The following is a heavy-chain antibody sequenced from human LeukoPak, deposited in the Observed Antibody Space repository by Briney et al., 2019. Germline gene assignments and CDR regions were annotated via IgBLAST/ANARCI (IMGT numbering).Heavy chain of an antibody. CDR1: GCTFTVYY. Sequence: ASVKVSCKASGCTFTVYYIHWVRQAPGQRPEWMGWMSPNSGDTGYAQKFQDRVTMTRNTSISTAYMELSSLRSDDTAVYYCARGPPNWGYDYWGPGTLVTVSS. CDR2: MSPNSGDT. V-gene: IGHV1-8*02. J-gene: IGHJ4*02. CDR3: ARGPPNWGYDY. D-gene: IGHD7-27*01.